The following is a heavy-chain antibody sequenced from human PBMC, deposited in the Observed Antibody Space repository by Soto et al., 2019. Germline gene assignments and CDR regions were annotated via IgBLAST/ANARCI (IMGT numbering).Heavy chain of an antibody. CDR3: ARVMTLSNQVLGGYDCAMDV. Sequence: ALVKVCGKASGYTFTSDGISWVRQAPGQGLEWLGWISAYNGNTNYAQKLQGRVTMTTDTSTSTAYMQLRSLRSDDTAVDYCARVMTLSNQVLGGYDCAMDVWG. CDR1: GYTFTSDG. V-gene: IGHV1-18*01. D-gene: IGHD3-16*01. J-gene: IGHJ6*02. CDR2: ISAYNGNT.